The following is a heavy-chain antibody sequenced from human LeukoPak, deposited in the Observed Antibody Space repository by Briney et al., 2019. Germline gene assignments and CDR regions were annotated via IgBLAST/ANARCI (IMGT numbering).Heavy chain of an antibody. Sequence: SGGSLRLSCAASGFTFSSYSMQWVRQTPGKGLEWVGIMSNSGENTFYGEAVKGRFTISRDSSKNTLYLQMNSLRAEDTAVYYCARGHFSGYDFAPHLTSSDDYWGQGTLVTVSS. CDR2: MSNSGENT. D-gene: IGHD5-12*01. CDR3: ARGHFSGYDFAPHLTSSDDY. J-gene: IGHJ4*02. CDR1: GFTFSSYS. V-gene: IGHV3-33*05.